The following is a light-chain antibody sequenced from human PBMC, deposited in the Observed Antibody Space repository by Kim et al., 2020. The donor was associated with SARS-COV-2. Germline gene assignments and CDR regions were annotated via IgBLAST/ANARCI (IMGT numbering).Light chain of an antibody. V-gene: IGKV1-39*01. CDR3: QQSYRTPRT. Sequence: DIQMTQSPSSLSASVGDRVTITCRASQTITSHLHWYQHKPGEAPKLLIYDIFSLQSGVPSRFSGSGSGTDFTLTINSLQPEDSATYYCQQSYRTPRTFGQGTKLEI. CDR2: DIF. J-gene: IGKJ2*01. CDR1: QTITSH.